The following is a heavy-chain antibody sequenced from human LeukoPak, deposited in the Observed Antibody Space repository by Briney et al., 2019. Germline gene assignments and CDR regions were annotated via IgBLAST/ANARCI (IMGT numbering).Heavy chain of an antibody. CDR1: GGTFSSYA. CDR2: IIPIFGTA. Sequence: SVKVSCKASGGTFSSYAISWVRQAPGQGLEWMGGIIPIFGTANYAQKFQGRVTITTDESTSTAYMELSSLRSEDTAVYYCARDKVAGTGVFDYWGQGTLVTVSS. D-gene: IGHD6-19*01. J-gene: IGHJ4*02. CDR3: ARDKVAGTGVFDY. V-gene: IGHV1-69*05.